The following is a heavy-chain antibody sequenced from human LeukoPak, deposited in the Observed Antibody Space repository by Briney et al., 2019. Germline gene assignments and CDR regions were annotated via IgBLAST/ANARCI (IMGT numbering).Heavy chain of an antibody. J-gene: IGHJ4*02. V-gene: IGHV3-33*01. CDR3: TRDPPSSGWSFDY. CDR1: GFTSSTHA. CDR2: IWFDGKNT. D-gene: IGHD6-19*01. Sequence: GGSLRLSCAPSGFTSSTHAMHWVREAPAKGLEWVAMIWFDGKNTHYVDSVKGRFTISRDNSKNTVDLRMNSLRAEDTAVYCCTRDPPSSGWSFDYWGQGTLVTVSS.